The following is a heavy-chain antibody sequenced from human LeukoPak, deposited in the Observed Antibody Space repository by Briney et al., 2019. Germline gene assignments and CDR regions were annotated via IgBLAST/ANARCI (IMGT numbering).Heavy chain of an antibody. CDR2: ISYDGSNK. V-gene: IGHV3-30*04. D-gene: IGHD6-19*01. J-gene: IGHJ4*02. Sequence: GGSLRPSCAASGFTFSSYAMHWVRQAPGKGLEWVAVISYDGSNKYYADSVKGRFTISRDNSKNTLYLQMNSLRAEDTAVYYCAREEQWLYYFDYWGQGTLVTVSS. CDR3: AREEQWLYYFDY. CDR1: GFTFSSYA.